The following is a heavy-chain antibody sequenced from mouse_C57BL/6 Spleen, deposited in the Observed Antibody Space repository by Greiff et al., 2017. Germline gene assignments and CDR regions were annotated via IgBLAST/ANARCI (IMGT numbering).Heavy chain of an antibody. Sequence: EVKLMESEGGLVQPGSSMKLSCTASGFTFSDYYMAWVRQVPEKGLEWVANINYDGSSTYYLDSLKSRFIISRDNAKNILYLQMSSLKSEDTATYYCARDRVDYEYFDVWGTGTTVTVSS. D-gene: IGHD2-4*01. J-gene: IGHJ1*03. V-gene: IGHV5-16*01. CDR2: INYDGSST. CDR3: ARDRVDYEYFDV. CDR1: GFTFSDYY.